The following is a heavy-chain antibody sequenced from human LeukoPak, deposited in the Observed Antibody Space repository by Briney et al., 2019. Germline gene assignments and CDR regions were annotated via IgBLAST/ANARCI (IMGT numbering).Heavy chain of an antibody. Sequence: GGSLRLSCTASGFTFCDYAMSWVRQAPGKGLEWVGFIRSKVYGGTTEYAASVKVRFTISRDDSKSIAYLQMTSLKTEDAGVYYCTRFTIVGVVDAFDIRGQGTMVTVSS. CDR1: GFTFCDYA. V-gene: IGHV3-49*04. CDR2: IRSKVYGGTT. J-gene: IGHJ3*02. CDR3: TRFTIVGVVDAFDI. D-gene: IGHD3-3*01.